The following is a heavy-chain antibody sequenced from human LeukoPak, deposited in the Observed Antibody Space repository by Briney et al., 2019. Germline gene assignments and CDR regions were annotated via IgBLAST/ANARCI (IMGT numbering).Heavy chain of an antibody. V-gene: IGHV3-48*01. CDR2: ISSDSGTI. Sequence: GGSLRLSCAASGFTFSVYSMNWVRQAPGKGLEWVSYISSDSGTIYYADSVKGRFTISRDNSKNTLYLQMNSLRAEDTALYYCAKDRDYYLVGFFDYWGQGTLVTVSS. D-gene: IGHD3-10*01. J-gene: IGHJ4*02. CDR3: AKDRDYYLVGFFDY. CDR1: GFTFSVYS.